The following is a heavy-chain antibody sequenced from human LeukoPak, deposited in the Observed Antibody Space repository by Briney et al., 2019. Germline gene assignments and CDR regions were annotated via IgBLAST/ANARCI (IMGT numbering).Heavy chain of an antibody. CDR2: INQDGSQK. CDR1: GFTFSSYW. CDR3: ARDWFDGDYDRFDY. V-gene: IGHV3-7*03. Sequence: SGGFLRLSCAVSGFTFSSYWMSWFRQPPGKGLEWVANINQDGSQKFSVDSVKGRFTISRDNAKNSLSLQMNSLRVEDTAVYYCARDWFDGDYDRFDYWGQGTLVTVSS. D-gene: IGHD4-17*01. J-gene: IGHJ4*02.